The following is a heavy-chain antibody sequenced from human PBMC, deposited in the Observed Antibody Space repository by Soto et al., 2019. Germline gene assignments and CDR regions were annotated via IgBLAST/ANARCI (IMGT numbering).Heavy chain of an antibody. V-gene: IGHV4-59*01. CDR2: IYYSGST. Sequence: SETLSLTCTVSGGSISNYYWSWIRQPPGKGLEWIGYIYYSGSTNYNPSLKSRVTISVDTSKNQFSLKLSSVTAADTAVYYCAIDRVFGTMVDLYYYGMDVWGQGTTVTVSS. J-gene: IGHJ6*02. CDR3: AIDRVFGTMVDLYYYGMDV. CDR1: GGSISNYY. D-gene: IGHD3-10*01.